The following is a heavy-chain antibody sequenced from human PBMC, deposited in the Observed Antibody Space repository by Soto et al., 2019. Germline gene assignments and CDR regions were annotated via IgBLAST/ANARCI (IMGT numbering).Heavy chain of an antibody. CDR1: GESFSGYH. J-gene: IGHJ5*02. D-gene: IGHD3-16*01. CDR2: INLSGNT. CDR3: ARVLVTYGGIMVPYNWFDT. Sequence: SETLSLTCAVFGESFSGYHWTWIRQSTGKGLEWIGEINLSGNTNYNPSLKSRVTISIDTPKKQFSLKLTSVTAADTAIYYCARVLVTYGGIMVPYNWFDTWGQGNLVTVSS. V-gene: IGHV4-34*01.